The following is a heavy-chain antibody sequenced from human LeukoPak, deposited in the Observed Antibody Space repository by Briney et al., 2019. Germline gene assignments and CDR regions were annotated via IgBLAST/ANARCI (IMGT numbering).Heavy chain of an antibody. CDR1: GGSISSYY. Sequence: SETLSLTSTVSGGSISSYYWSWIRQPPGKGLEWIGYIYYSGSTNYNPSLKSRVTISVDTSKNQFSLKLSSVTAADTAVYYCARGEMATIEDAFDIWGQGTMVTVSS. D-gene: IGHD5-24*01. CDR3: ARGEMATIEDAFDI. V-gene: IGHV4-59*01. J-gene: IGHJ3*02. CDR2: IYYSGST.